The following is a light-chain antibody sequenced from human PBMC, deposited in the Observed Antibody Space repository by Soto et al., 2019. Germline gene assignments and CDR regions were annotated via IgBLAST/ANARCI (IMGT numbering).Light chain of an antibody. Sequence: EVVMTQSPATLSVSAGERVTLSCRASQNVRTNLAWYQQKPGQAPRLLIYGASTRATGVPARFSGSGSGTEFTLTISSLQSEDFAVYYCQQYNNWPPYTFGQGTKVEIK. V-gene: IGKV3-15*01. CDR3: QQYNNWPPYT. CDR1: QNVRTN. J-gene: IGKJ2*01. CDR2: GAS.